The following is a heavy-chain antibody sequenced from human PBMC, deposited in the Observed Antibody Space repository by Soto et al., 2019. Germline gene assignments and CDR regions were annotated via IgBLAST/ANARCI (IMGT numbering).Heavy chain of an antibody. CDR3: VKDLGRAAGVWYFDL. D-gene: IGHD2-15*01. CDR1: GFTFSSYA. Sequence: GGSLRLSCSASGFTFSSYAMHWVRQAPGKGLEYVSAISSNGDSTYYADSVKGRFTISRDNSKNTLYLQMSSLRAEDTAVYYCVKDLGRAAGVWYFDLWGRGTLVTVSS. V-gene: IGHV3-64D*06. J-gene: IGHJ2*01. CDR2: ISSNGDST.